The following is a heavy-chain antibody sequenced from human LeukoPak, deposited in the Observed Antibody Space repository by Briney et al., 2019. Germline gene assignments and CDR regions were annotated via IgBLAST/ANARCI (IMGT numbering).Heavy chain of an antibody. CDR2: IYYSGST. Sequence: SETLSLTCTVSGGSISSSSYYWGWIRQPPGKGLEWIGSIYYSGSTYYNPSLKSRVTISVDTSKNQFSLKLSSVTAADTAVYYCASRYYYDSSGSPGYFDYWGQGTLVTVSS. CDR1: GGSISSSSYY. J-gene: IGHJ4*02. CDR3: ASRYYYDSSGSPGYFDY. V-gene: IGHV4-39*07. D-gene: IGHD3-22*01.